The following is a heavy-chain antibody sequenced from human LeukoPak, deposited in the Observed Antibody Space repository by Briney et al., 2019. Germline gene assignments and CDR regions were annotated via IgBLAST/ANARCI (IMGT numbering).Heavy chain of an antibody. CDR2: TSYDGSNK. Sequence: GGSLRLSCAASGFTFSSYGMHWVRQAPGKGLEWVAVTSYDGSNKDYADSVKGRFTISRDNSKNTLYLQMNSLRVEDTAVYYCAKRADYSGSYHPLDYWGQGTLVTVSS. CDR1: GFTFSSYG. D-gene: IGHD1-26*01. J-gene: IGHJ4*02. V-gene: IGHV3-30*18. CDR3: AKRADYSGSYHPLDY.